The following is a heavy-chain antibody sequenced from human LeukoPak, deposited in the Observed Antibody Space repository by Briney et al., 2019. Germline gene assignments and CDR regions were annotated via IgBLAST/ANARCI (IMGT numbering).Heavy chain of an antibody. CDR2: IIPNSGGT. V-gene: IGHV1-2*02. J-gene: IGHJ4*02. D-gene: IGHD1-1*01. Sequence: ASVKVSCKASENTFTGYYMHWVRQAPGQGLEWLGWIIPNSGGTNYAQRFQGRVTMTRDTSIHTAYMELSSLRSDDTAVYYCVQLELDCWGQGTLVTVSS. CDR1: ENTFTGYY. CDR3: VQLELDC.